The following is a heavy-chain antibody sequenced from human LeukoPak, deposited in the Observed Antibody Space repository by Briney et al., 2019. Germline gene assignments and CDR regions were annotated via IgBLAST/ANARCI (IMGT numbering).Heavy chain of an antibody. D-gene: IGHD3-22*01. CDR2: SKSDGSDT. CDR1: GFTFTTFW. CDR3: ARAMRVDWYYLDY. Sequence: QPGGSLRLSCAASGFTFTTFWMNWVRQIPGKGLVWVSRSKSDGSDTSYADSVKGRFTISRDNAKNTLFVQMNSLRAEDTAVYYCARAMRVDWYYLDYWGQGTLVTVSS. V-gene: IGHV3-74*01. J-gene: IGHJ4*02.